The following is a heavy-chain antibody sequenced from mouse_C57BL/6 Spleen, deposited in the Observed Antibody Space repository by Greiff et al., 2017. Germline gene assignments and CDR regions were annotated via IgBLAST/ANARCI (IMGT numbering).Heavy chain of an antibody. CDR1: GYSITSGYY. D-gene: IGHD2-3*01. Sequence: DVKLQESGPGLVKPSQSLSLTCSVTGYSITSGYYWNWIRQFPGNKLEWMGYISYDGSNNYNPSLKNRISITRDTSKNQFFLKLNSVTTEDTATYYCASRYDGYYAFAYWGQGTLVTVSA. V-gene: IGHV3-6*01. J-gene: IGHJ3*01. CDR3: ASRYDGYYAFAY. CDR2: ISYDGSN.